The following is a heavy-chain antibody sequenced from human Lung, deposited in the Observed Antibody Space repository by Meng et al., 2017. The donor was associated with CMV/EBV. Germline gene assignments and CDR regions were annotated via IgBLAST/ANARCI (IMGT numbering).Heavy chain of an antibody. CDR2: ISSSVSDV. V-gene: IGHV3-21*01. D-gene: IGHD4-17*01. J-gene: IGHJ4*02. CDR1: GFAFRSYS. Sequence: SCAASGFAFRSYSMNWVRQPPGKGLEWVASISSSVSDVYSADSVKGRFIISRGNGRDSLYLQMNSPRAEDTGVYYCARAGTTVTFFDHWGPGTPVTVSS. CDR3: ARAGTTVTFFDH.